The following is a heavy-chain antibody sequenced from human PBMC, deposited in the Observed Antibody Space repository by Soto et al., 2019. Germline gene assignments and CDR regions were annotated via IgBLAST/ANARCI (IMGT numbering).Heavy chain of an antibody. Sequence: GGSLRLSCAASGFTFSSYAMSWVRQAPGKGLEWVSAISGSGGSTYYADSVKGRITISRDNSKNTLYLQMNSLRAEDTAVYYCAKDSSYYYDSSDPDAFDIWGQGTMVTVSS. J-gene: IGHJ3*02. D-gene: IGHD3-22*01. CDR1: GFTFSSYA. CDR3: AKDSSYYYDSSDPDAFDI. V-gene: IGHV3-23*01. CDR2: ISGSGGST.